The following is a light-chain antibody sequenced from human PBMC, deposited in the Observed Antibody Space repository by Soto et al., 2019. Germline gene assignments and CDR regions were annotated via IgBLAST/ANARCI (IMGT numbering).Light chain of an antibody. V-gene: IGKV1-39*01. CDR1: QSISSW. J-gene: IGKJ5*01. CDR3: QQSYSTPPT. CDR2: DAS. Sequence: TITITCRASQSISSWLAWYQQKPGKDPKLLIYDASSLESGVPSRFSGSGSGTDFNLTISSLQTEDFATYDCQQSYSTPPTFGQGTRLEIK.